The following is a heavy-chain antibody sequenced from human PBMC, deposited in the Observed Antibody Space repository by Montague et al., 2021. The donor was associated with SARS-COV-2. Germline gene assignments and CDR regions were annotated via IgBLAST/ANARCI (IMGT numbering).Heavy chain of an antibody. CDR1: GFTVNSNY. CDR3: AGGGVGATWAFDI. J-gene: IGHJ3*02. Sequence: SLRLSCAASGFTVNSNYMSWVRQAPGKGLEWVALIYSGGDTTYAFSVXDRFTISRDNSKNTLYLQMNSLRVEDTAVFYCAGGGVGATWAFDIWGQGTMVTVSS. D-gene: IGHD1-26*01. CDR2: IYSGGDT. V-gene: IGHV3-53*01.